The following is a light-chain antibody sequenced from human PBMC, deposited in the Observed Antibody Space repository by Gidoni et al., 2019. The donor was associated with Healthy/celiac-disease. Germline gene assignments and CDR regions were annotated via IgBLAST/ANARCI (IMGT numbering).Light chain of an antibody. CDR1: SSDVGGYNY. CDR3: SSYTSSSTLLL. CDR2: EVS. J-gene: IGLJ2*01. V-gene: IGLV2-14*01. Sequence: QSALTQPASVPGSPGHSLTISCTGTSSDVGGYNYVSWYQQHPGKAPKLMTYEVSNLPSGVSNRFSGSKSGNTASLTISGLQAEDEADYYCSSYTSSSTLLLFGGGTKLTVL.